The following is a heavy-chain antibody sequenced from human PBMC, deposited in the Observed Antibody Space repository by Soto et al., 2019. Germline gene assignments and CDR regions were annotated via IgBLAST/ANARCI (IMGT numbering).Heavy chain of an antibody. V-gene: IGHV3-23*01. CDR3: AKWSGYGDL. J-gene: IGHJ4*02. CDR2: ISVTGDTT. CDR1: GFTISTYS. D-gene: IGHD5-12*01. Sequence: VQLLESGGGLVQPGGSLRLSCAASGFTISTYSFTWVRQTPAKGLEWVSGISVTGDTTFYADSVKGRFTISRDISKNTVYLQTHSRRVEDTALYFCAKWSGYGDLWGQGTLVTVSS.